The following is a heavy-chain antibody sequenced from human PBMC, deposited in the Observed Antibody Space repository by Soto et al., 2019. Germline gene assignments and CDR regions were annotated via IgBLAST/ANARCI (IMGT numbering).Heavy chain of an antibody. CDR2: ISSGRIYI. V-gene: IGHV3-21*01. D-gene: IGHD2-21*02. J-gene: IGHJ2*01. CDR3: ARDRGDSGFFDL. CDR1: GFNFNTYA. Sequence: GGSLRLSCAASGFNFNTYAMNWVRQAPGKGLEWVSYISSGRIYIYYAESVKGRFTVSRDNAKNSLDLEMNSLRAEDTAIYYCARDRGDSGFFDLWGRGTLVTVS.